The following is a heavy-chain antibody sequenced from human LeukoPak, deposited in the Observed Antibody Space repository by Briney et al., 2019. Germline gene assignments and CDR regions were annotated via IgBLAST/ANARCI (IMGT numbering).Heavy chain of an antibody. CDR2: ISAYNGNT. D-gene: IGHD5-18*01. CDR1: GYTFRSYG. J-gene: IGHJ4*01. Sequence: ASVKVSCKASGYTFRSYGISWVRQAPGQGLEWMGWISAYNGNTNYAQKLQGRVTMTTDTSTITVYMELRSLRSDDTAVYYCARVIGDSAMAYYFDYWGHGTLVTVSS. V-gene: IGHV1-18*01. CDR3: ARVIGDSAMAYYFDY.